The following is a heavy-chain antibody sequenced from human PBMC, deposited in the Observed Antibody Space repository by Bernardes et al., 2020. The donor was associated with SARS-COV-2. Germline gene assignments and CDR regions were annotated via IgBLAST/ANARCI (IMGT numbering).Heavy chain of an antibody. CDR2: LHHSGTT. V-gene: IGHV4-30-2*01. Sequence: SETLSLTCAVSGGSISGGGYSWTWVRQPPGKGLEWMGYLHHSGTTYYTPSLRGRLTISLDPSNDRFSLQLTSVTAADTAVYYCARGGYFYGSGRPYDLWGQGIMVTVSS. CDR3: ARGGYFYGSGRPYDL. J-gene: IGHJ3*01. CDR1: GGSISGGGYS. D-gene: IGHD3-10*01.